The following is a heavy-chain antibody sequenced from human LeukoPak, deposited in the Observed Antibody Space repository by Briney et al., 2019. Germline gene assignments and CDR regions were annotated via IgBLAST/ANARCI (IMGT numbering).Heavy chain of an antibody. Sequence: GGSLRLSCTTSGFTLGDYAMSWVRQAPGMGLEWVGFIRSKAYGGTTEYAASVKGRFTISRDDSKSIAYLQMNSLKTEDTAVYYCQTYYYDSSGYYYIDQWGQGTLVTVSS. CDR3: QTYYYDSSGYYYIDQ. CDR1: GFTLGDYA. CDR2: IRSKAYGGTT. V-gene: IGHV3-49*04. D-gene: IGHD3-22*01. J-gene: IGHJ4*02.